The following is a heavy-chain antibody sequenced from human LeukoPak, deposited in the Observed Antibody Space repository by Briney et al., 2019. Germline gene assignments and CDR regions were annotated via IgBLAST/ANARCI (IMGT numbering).Heavy chain of an antibody. D-gene: IGHD3-3*01. CDR2: ISAYNGNT. CDR3: ARDHTTYYDFWSGPKRGNWFDP. Sequence: GASVKVSCKASGGTFSSYAISWVRQAPGQGLEWMGWISAYNGNTNYAQKLQGRVTMTTDTSTSTAYMELRSLRSDDTAVYYCARDHTTYYDFWSGPKRGNWFDPWGQGTLVTVSS. J-gene: IGHJ5*02. V-gene: IGHV1-18*01. CDR1: GGTFSSYA.